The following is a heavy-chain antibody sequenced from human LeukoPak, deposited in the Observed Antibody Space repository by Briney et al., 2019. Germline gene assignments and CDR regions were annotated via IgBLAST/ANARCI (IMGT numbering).Heavy chain of an antibody. CDR2: INPSGGST. J-gene: IGHJ6*02. CDR1: GYTFTSYY. V-gene: IGHV1-46*01. CDR3: ARGSKNSYGSFIGYYYGMDV. D-gene: IGHD5-18*01. Sequence: ASVKVSCKASGYTFTSYYMHWVRQAPGQGLEWMGIINPSGGSTSYAQKLQGRVTMTTDTSTSTAYMELRSLRSDDTAVYYCARGSKNSYGSFIGYYYGMDVWGQGTTVTVSS.